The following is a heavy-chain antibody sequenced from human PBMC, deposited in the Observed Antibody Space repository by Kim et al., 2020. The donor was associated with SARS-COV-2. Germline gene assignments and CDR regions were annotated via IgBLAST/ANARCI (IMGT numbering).Heavy chain of an antibody. CDR1: GGTFSSYP. CDR3: ASRGGHYDSSGCSYY. J-gene: IGHJ4*02. V-gene: IGHV1-69*13. Sequence: SVKVSCKASGGTFSSYPINWVRQAPGQGLEWMGGIIPIFGTANYAQKFQGRVTITADESTRTAYMELSSLRSEGTAVYYCASRGGHYDSSGCSYYLGQGALVTVSS. CDR2: IIPIFGTA. D-gene: IGHD3-22*01.